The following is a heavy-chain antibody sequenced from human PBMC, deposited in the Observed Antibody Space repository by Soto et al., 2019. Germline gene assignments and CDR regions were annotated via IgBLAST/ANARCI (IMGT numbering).Heavy chain of an antibody. J-gene: IGHJ4*02. D-gene: IGHD3-22*01. CDR2: ISPIFGTA. Sequence: SVKVSCKASGGTFSSYAIGWVRQAPGQGLEWMGGISPIFGTANYAQKFQGRVTITADKSTSTAYMELSSLRSEDTAVYYCARGLGDYDSSGYSQQFAIDYWGQGTLVTVSS. V-gene: IGHV1-69*06. CDR1: GGTFSSYA. CDR3: ARGLGDYDSSGYSQQFAIDY.